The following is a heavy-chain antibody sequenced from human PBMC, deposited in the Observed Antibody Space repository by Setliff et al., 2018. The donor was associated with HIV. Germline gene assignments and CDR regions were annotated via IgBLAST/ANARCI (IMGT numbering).Heavy chain of an antibody. CDR2: IMTVFGTT. J-gene: IGHJ4*02. CDR1: GGTLSTLNTHT. CDR3: ARDRTHRSGWYGYFEY. D-gene: IGHD6-19*01. V-gene: IGHV1-69*08. Sequence: SVKVSCKASGGTLSTLNTHTMTWVRQAPGQGLEWMGMIMTVFGTTNYAQKFQGRVTMTRDTSTSTVYMEVSSLRSDDTAVYYCARDRTHRSGWYGYFEYWGQGTLVTVSS.